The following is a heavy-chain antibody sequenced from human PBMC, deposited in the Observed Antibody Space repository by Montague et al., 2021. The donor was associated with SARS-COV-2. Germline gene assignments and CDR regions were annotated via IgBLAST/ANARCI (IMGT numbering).Heavy chain of an antibody. D-gene: IGHD6-19*01. CDR2: IYHSGST. J-gene: IGHJ4*02. V-gene: IGHV4-4*02. CDR1: GGSISSINW. CDR3: ARTGYSSGWHSFDY. Sequence: SETLSLTCAVSGGSISSINWWSWVRQPPGKVLELIGDIYHSGSTNYTSFLKSRVIISVDKSKNQFTLQLSSVTAADTAVYYCARTGYSSGWHSFDYWGQGTLVTVSS.